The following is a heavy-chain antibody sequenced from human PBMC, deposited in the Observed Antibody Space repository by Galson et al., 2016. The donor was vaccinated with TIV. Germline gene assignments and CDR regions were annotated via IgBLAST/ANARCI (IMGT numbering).Heavy chain of an antibody. CDR2: IRYDATKY. J-gene: IGHJ4*02. V-gene: IGHV3-30*02. CDR1: GFRFSSYG. CDR3: AKDPGGGDAPDY. D-gene: IGHD2-21*02. Sequence: SLRLSCAASGFRFSSYGMHWVRQAPGKGLEWVAFIRYDATKYYYLDSVRGRFTISRENSRNTLYLQMDSLTVEDTAVYYCAKDPGGGDAPDYWGQGTLVTVSS.